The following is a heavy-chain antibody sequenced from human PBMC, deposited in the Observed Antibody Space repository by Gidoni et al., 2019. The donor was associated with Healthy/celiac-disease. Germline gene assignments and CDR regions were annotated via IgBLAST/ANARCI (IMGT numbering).Heavy chain of an antibody. CDR3: SKSIETLWFGSYYFDY. CDR1: GFTFDDYA. J-gene: IGHJ4*02. V-gene: IGHV3-9*01. CDR2: IRWNSGSI. Sequence: EVQRVESGGGLVQPGRSRILACAASGFTFDDYAVQWVRPAPGKGLEWVSGIRWNSGSIGYEDSVKGRFTISSDNAKNSLYLQMNSLRAEDTALYYCSKSIETLWFGSYYFDYWGQGTLVTVSS. D-gene: IGHD3-10*01.